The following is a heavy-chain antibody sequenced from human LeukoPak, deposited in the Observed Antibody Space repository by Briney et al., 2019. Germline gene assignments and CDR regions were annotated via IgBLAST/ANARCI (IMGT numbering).Heavy chain of an antibody. V-gene: IGHV3-21*01. J-gene: IGHJ3*02. CDR1: GFTFSSYS. CDR2: ISSSSSYI. CDR3: ARDYYDSSGYFDAFDI. D-gene: IGHD3-22*01. Sequence: PGGSLRLSCAASGFTFSSYSMNWVRQAPGKGLEWVSSISSSSSYIYYADSVKGRFTISRDNAKNSLYLQMNSLRAEDTAVYYCARDYYDSSGYFDAFDIWGQGTMVTVSS.